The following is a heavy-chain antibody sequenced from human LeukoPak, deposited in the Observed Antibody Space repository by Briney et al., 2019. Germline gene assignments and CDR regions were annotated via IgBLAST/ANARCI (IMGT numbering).Heavy chain of an antibody. J-gene: IGHJ4*02. CDR1: GFSFSSYS. CDR3: ARRTSGGYRAFDY. CDR2: ISGSSGSI. D-gene: IGHD1-26*01. V-gene: IGHV3-48*02. Sequence: EGSLRLSCAASGFSFSSYSMDWVRQAPGKGLEWVSYISGSSGSIYYADSVKGRFTMSRDIAENSLYLQMNSLRDEDTAVYYCARRTSGGYRAFDYWGQGTLATVSS.